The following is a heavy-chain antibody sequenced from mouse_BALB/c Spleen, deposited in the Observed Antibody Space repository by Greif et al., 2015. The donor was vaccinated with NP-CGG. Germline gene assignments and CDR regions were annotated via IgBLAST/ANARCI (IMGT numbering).Heavy chain of an antibody. CDR1: GFSLTSYG. Sequence: VQRVESGPGLVAPSQSLSITCTVSGFSLTSYGVHWVRQPPGKGLEWLGVLWAGGSTNYNSALMFRLSISKDNSKSQVFLKMNSLQTDDTAMYYCGSRAMDYWGEGTSVTVSS. V-gene: IGHV2-9*02. CDR3: GSRAMDY. J-gene: IGHJ4*01. D-gene: IGHD1-1*01. CDR2: LWAGGST.